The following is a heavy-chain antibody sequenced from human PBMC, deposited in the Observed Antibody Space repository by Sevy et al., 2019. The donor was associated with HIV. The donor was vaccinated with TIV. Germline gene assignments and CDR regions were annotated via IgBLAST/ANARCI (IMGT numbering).Heavy chain of an antibody. CDR1: GGSISSYY. D-gene: IGHD4-17*01. CDR3: ARVDYGDYAFDY. V-gene: IGHV4-59*01. J-gene: IGHJ4*02. Sequence: EPLSLTCTVSGGSISSYYWSWIRQPPGKGLEWIGYIYYSGSTNYNPSLKSRVTISVDTSKNQFSLKLSSVTAADTAVYYCARVDYGDYAFDYWGQGTLVTVSS. CDR2: IYYSGST.